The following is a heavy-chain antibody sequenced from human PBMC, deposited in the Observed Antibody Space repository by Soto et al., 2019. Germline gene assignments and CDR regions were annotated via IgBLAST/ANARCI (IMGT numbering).Heavy chain of an antibody. CDR1: GYSISSSNW. J-gene: IGHJ4*02. V-gene: IGHV4-28*01. CDR3: ARREIQGPIDY. D-gene: IGHD1-26*01. Sequence: SETLSLTCAVSGYSISSSNWWGWIRQPPGKGLEWIGYIYYSGTTYYNPSLKRRVTMSVDTSKKQFSLKLTSVTAVDTAVYYCARREIQGPIDYWGQGTLVTVSS. CDR2: IYYSGTT.